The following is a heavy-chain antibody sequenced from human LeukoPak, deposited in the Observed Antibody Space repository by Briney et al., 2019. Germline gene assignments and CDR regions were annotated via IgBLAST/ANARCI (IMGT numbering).Heavy chain of an antibody. CDR2: ISYDGSNK. V-gene: IGHV3-30*04. CDR1: GFTFSSYA. Sequence: PGGSLRLSCAASGFTFSSYAMHWVRQAPGKGLEWVAVISYDGSNKYYADSVKGRFTISRDDSKNSLYLQMNSLRAEDTAVYYCARVVSSGWGRAFDYWGQGTLVTVSS. D-gene: IGHD6-19*01. CDR3: ARVVSSGWGRAFDY. J-gene: IGHJ4*02.